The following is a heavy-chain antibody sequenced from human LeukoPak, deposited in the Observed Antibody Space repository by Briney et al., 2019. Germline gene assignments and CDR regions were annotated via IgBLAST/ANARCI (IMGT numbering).Heavy chain of an antibody. D-gene: IGHD2-2*01. J-gene: IGHJ4*02. CDR2: IYHSGST. CDR3: ARKELDCSSTSCLFDY. CDR1: GGSISSGGYY. V-gene: IGHV4-30-2*03. Sequence: SQTLSLTCIVSGGSISSGGYYWSWIRQHPGKGLEWIGSIYHSGSTYYNPSLKSRVTISVDTSKNQFSLKLSSVTAADTAVYYCARKELDCSSTSCLFDYWGQGTLVTVSS.